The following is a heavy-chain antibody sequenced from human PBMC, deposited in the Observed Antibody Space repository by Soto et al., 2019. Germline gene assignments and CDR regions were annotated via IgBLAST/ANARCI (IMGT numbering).Heavy chain of an antibody. CDR2: IKQDGREK. J-gene: IGHJ5*02. CDR1: GFSFSSYW. Sequence: GGSLRLSCAASGFSFSSYWMTWVRQAPGKGLEWVANIKQDGREKYYVASVKGRFTISRDNGKNLLFLQMDSLTPDDTAVYYCAGEGVRNGAYNGWLDPWGQGTRVTVS. D-gene: IGHD3-16*01. CDR3: AGEGVRNGAYNGWLDP. V-gene: IGHV3-7*03.